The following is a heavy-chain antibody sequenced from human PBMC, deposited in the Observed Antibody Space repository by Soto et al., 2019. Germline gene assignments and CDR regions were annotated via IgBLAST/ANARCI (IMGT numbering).Heavy chain of an antibody. Sequence: SETLSLTCDVSGYSISSGYFWGWIRQPPGKGLEWIGSIYHSGSTKYNPSLKSRVNMSVDTSKNQFSLKLSSVTAAGTAVYYCARGGTWQYWGQGTQVTVSS. V-gene: IGHV4-38-2*01. CDR3: ARGGTWQY. CDR2: IYHSGST. CDR1: GYSISSGYF. J-gene: IGHJ4*02. D-gene: IGHD1-1*01.